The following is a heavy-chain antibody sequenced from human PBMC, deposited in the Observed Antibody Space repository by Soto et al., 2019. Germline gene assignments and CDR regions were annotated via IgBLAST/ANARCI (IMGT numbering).Heavy chain of an antibody. CDR2: IIPIFGTA. V-gene: IGHV1-69*13. CDR1: GGTFSSYA. Sequence: SVKVSCKASGGTFSSYAISWVRQAPGQRLEWMGGIIPIFGTANYAQKFQGRVTITADESTSTAYMDLSSLRSEDTAVYYCATRLPDYYYYGMDVWGQGTTVTVSS. D-gene: IGHD3-16*01. J-gene: IGHJ6*02. CDR3: ATRLPDYYYYGMDV.